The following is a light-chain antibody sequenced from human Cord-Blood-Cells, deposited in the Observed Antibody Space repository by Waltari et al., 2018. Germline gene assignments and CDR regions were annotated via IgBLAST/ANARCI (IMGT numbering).Light chain of an antibody. CDR2: GAS. Sequence: LSCRASQSVSSSYLAWYQQKPGQAPRLLIYGASSRATGIPDRFSGRGSGTDFTLTISRLEPEDFAVYYCQQYGSSPRYTFGQGTKLEIK. V-gene: IGKV3-20*01. J-gene: IGKJ2*01. CDR1: QSVSSSY. CDR3: QQYGSSPRYT.